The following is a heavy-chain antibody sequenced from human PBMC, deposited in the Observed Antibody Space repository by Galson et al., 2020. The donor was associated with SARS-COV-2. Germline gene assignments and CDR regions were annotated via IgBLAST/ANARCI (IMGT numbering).Heavy chain of an antibody. J-gene: IGHJ4*02. CDR3: ARDPGETYYYDSSGYYDY. CDR1: GFTFSSYW. V-gene: IGHV3-7*03. Sequence: GESLKISCAASGFTFSSYWMSWVRQAPGKGLEWVANIKQDGSEKYYVDSVKGRFTISRDNAKNSLYLQMNSLRAEDTAVYYCARDPGETYYYDSSGYYDYWGQGTLVTVSS. D-gene: IGHD3-22*01. CDR2: IKQDGSEK.